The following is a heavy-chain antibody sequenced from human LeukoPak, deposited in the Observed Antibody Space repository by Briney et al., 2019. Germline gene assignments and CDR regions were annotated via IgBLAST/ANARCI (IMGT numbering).Heavy chain of an antibody. V-gene: IGHV4-38-2*02. CDR2: IHHSGST. J-gene: IGHJ1*01. CDR1: GYSISSGYY. D-gene: IGHD6-13*01. Sequence: SETLSLTCIVSGYSISSGYYWGWIRQPPGKGLEWIGNIHHSGSTYFNPSLKSRVTISVDTSKNQLSLKLSSVTAADTAVYYCARVAAGIGFFQHWGQGTLVTVSS. CDR3: ARVAAGIGFFQH.